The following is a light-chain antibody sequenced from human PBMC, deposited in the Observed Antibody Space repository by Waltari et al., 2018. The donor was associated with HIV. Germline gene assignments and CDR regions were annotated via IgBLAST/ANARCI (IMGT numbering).Light chain of an antibody. J-gene: IGKJ2*01. Sequence: DIQMTQSPSSLSASVGDRVTITCRASQSITNFLNWYQQKPGRAPKLLIYAASSLQGGVPSRFSGSGSGTEFTLTISSLQPEDFATYYCHQSYSTLQTFGQGTKLDIK. CDR1: QSITNF. CDR3: HQSYSTLQT. CDR2: AAS. V-gene: IGKV1-39*01.